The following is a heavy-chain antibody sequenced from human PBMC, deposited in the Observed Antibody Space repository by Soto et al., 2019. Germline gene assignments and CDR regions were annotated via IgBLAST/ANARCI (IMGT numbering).Heavy chain of an antibody. CDR2: IYYSGST. CDR1: GGSISSSSYY. J-gene: IGHJ6*02. Sequence: QLQLQESGPGLVKPSETLSLTCTVSGGSISSSSYYLGWIRQPPGKWLEWIGSIYYSGSTYYNPALKTRVTISVDTSKNQFALKLSSVTAADTAVYYCASPVYYYYYGMDVWGQGTTVTVSS. CDR3: ASPVYYYYYGMDV. V-gene: IGHV4-39*01.